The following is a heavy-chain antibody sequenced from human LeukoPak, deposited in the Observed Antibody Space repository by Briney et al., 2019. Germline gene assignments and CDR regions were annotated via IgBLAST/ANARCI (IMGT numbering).Heavy chain of an antibody. CDR1: GFTFIDYY. CDR2: ISSSGSTI. D-gene: IGHD1-26*01. V-gene: IGHV3-11*04. J-gene: IGHJ4*02. Sequence: GGSVRLSCAASGFTFIDYYMSWIRQPPGQGLDWVSYISSSGSTIYYADSVKGRFTISRDNAKNSLYLQMNSLRAEDTAVYYCARVRGSQTEGYYFDYWGQGTLVTVSS. CDR3: ARVRGSQTEGYYFDY.